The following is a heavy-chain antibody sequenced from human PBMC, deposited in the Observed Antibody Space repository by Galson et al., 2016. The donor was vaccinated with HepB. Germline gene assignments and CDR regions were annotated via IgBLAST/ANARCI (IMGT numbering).Heavy chain of an antibody. V-gene: IGHV3-15*01. CDR1: GFTFSNAW. CDR2: IKRKTEGEII. J-gene: IGHJ6*02. D-gene: IGHD2-2*01. CDR3: ATSGFCTSSTCDRFYYYSGMDV. Sequence: SLRLSCAVSGFTFSNAWMSWVRQAPGKGLEWVGRIKRKTEGEIIDYTAPVKGRFAISRDNSKNTLYLQMHSLRAEDTALYYCATSGFCTSSTCDRFYYYSGMDVWGQGTTVTVSS.